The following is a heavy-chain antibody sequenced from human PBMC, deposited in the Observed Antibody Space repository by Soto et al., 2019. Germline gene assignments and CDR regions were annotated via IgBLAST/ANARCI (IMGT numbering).Heavy chain of an antibody. V-gene: IGHV1-46*01. D-gene: IGHD2-15*01. CDR3: ARKDALYCSGGSCYGMDV. Sequence: QVQLVQSGAEVKKAGASVKVSCKASGYTFTSYYMHWVRQAPGQGLEWMGIINPSGGSTSYAQKFQGRVTMTRDTSTSTVYMELSSLRSEDTAVYYCARKDALYCSGGSCYGMDVWGQGTTVTVSS. CDR2: INPSGGST. CDR1: GYTFTSYY. J-gene: IGHJ6*02.